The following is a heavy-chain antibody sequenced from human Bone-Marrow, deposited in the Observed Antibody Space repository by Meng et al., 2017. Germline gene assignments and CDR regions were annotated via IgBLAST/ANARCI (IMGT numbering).Heavy chain of an antibody. CDR3: ARESSGSPLDY. Sequence: QVQLQQSGPGLVNPSQTLSLTRTISGDSVSSTSAAWHWIRRSPSRGLEWLGRTYYRSRWYTDYAVSVKSRININPDTTENHFSLQLNSVTPEDTAVYYCARESSGSPLDYWGRGTLVTVSS. CDR2: TYYRSRWYT. V-gene: IGHV6-1*01. J-gene: IGHJ4*02. CDR1: GDSVSSTSAA. D-gene: IGHD1-26*01.